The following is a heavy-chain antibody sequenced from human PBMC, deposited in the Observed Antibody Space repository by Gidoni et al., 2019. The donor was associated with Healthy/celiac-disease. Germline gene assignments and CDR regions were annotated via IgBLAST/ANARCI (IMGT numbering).Heavy chain of an antibody. J-gene: IGHJ5*02. CDR1: GIALSTRGVG. V-gene: IGHV2-5*01. CDR3: AHLRHLRGIVRGVIPNWFDP. CDR2: IYWNADK. Sequence: QITLKESGPTLVKPTQTLTVTCTFSGIALSTRGVGLGWIRQPPGQALEWLALIYWNADKRYSPSLTSRLTITKDTSKHQVVLTLTTMDPVATATYYCAHLRHLRGIVRGVIPNWFDPWGQGTLVTVSS. D-gene: IGHD3-10*02.